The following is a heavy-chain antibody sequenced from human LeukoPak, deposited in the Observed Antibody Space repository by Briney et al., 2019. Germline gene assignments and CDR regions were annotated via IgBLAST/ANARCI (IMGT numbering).Heavy chain of an antibody. V-gene: IGHV4-61*08. J-gene: IGHJ2*01. D-gene: IGHD3-10*01. CDR3: ARDITPWYFDL. Sequence: SETLSLTCTVSGGSISSGGYYWSWIRQHPGKGLEWIGYIYYSGSTYYNPSLKSRVTISVDTSKNQFSLKLSSVTAADTAVYYCARDITPWYFDLWGRGTLVTVSS. CDR1: GGSISSGGYY. CDR2: IYYSGST.